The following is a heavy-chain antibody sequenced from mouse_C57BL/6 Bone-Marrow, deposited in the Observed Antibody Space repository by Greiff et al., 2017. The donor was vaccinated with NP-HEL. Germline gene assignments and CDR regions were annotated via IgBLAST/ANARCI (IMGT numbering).Heavy chain of an antibody. D-gene: IGHD2-2*01. Sequence: VQLKESVAELVRPGASVKLSCTASGFNIKNTYMHWVKQRPEQGLEWIGRIDPANGNTKYAPKFQGKATITADTSSNTAYLQLSSLTSEDTAIYYCASEGLLWLRKGGVGAMDYWGQGTSVTVSS. J-gene: IGHJ4*01. CDR3: ASEGLLWLRKGGVGAMDY. CDR1: GFNIKNTY. CDR2: IDPANGNT. V-gene: IGHV14-3*01.